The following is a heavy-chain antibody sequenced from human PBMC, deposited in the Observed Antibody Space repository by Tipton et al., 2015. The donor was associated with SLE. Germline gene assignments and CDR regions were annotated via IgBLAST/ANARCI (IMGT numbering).Heavy chain of an antibody. J-gene: IGHJ3*02. CDR2: ISYDGSNK. CDR1: GFTFSSYA. V-gene: IGHV3-30*04. D-gene: IGHD3-22*01. CDR3: ARPPSSGYAFEI. Sequence: SLRLSCAASGFTFSSYAMHWVRQAPGKGLEWVAVISYDGSNKYYADSVKGRFTISRDNSKNTLYLQMNSLRAEDTAVYYCARPPSSGYAFEIWGQGTTVTVSS.